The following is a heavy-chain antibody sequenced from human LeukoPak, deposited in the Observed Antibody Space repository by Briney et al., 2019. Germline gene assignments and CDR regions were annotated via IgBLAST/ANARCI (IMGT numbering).Heavy chain of an antibody. Sequence: SQTLSLTCTVSGGSISSGDYYWSWIRQPPGKGLEWIGYIYYSGSTYYNPSLKSRVTISVDTSKNQFFLKLSSVTAADTAVYYCARVTGEIYYDSSGYWFDYWGQGSLVTVSS. J-gene: IGHJ4*02. V-gene: IGHV4-30-4*08. D-gene: IGHD3-22*01. CDR2: IYYSGST. CDR3: ARVTGEIYYDSSGYWFDY. CDR1: GGSISSGDYY.